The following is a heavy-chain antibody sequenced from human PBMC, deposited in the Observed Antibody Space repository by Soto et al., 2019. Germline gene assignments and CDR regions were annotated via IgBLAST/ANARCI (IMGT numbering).Heavy chain of an antibody. CDR2: ISAYNGNT. J-gene: IGHJ6*02. D-gene: IGHD2-2*01. V-gene: IGHV1-18*01. Sequence: ASVKVSCKASGYTFASYGISWVRQVPGQGLEWMGWISAYNGNTNYAQKLQGRVTMTTDTSTSTAYMELRSLRSDGTAVYYCAREGPAYQLMQYYYYGMDVWGQGTTVTVSS. CDR1: GYTFASYG. CDR3: AREGPAYQLMQYYYYGMDV.